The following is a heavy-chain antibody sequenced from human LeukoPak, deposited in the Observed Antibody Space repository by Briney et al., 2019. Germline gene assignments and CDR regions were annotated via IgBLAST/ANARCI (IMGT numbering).Heavy chain of an antibody. V-gene: IGHV3-11*04. J-gene: IGHJ6*03. CDR1: GFTFSDHY. D-gene: IGHD3-16*02. CDR2: ISGRSSGI. Sequence: PGGSLRLSCAASGFTFSDHYMSWIRQAPGKGLEWVSYISGRSSGIYYADSVKGRFTISRDNAKNTLYLQMNSLRAEDTAVYYCARDRRVRYYYYMDVWGKGTTVTVSS. CDR3: ARDRRVRYYYYMDV.